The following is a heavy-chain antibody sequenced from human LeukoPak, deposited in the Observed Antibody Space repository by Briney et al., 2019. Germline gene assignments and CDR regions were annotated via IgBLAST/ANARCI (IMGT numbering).Heavy chain of an antibody. Sequence: SETLSLTCTVSGGSISSYYWSWIRQPPGKGLEWIGYIYYSGSTNYNPSLKSRVTISVDTSKNQFSLKLSSVTAADTAVYYCARGTKGAPSPTIYWGQGTLVTVSS. D-gene: IGHD1-26*01. CDR2: IYYSGST. J-gene: IGHJ4*02. CDR1: GGSISSYY. CDR3: ARGTKGAPSPTIY. V-gene: IGHV4-59*01.